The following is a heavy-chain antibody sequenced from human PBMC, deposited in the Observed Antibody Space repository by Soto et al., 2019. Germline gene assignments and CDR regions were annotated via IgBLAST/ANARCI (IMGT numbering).Heavy chain of an antibody. CDR3: AREGRTATYSAMDV. CDR1: GYTFTSYY. CDR2: INPSGGGT. V-gene: IGHV1-46*01. J-gene: IGHJ6*02. D-gene: IGHD1-1*01. Sequence: ASVKVSCKASGYTFTSYYMHCVRQAPGQGLEWMGIINPSGGGTSYAQKFQGRVTMTRDTSTSTVYMELISLRSDDTALYYCAREGRTATYSAMDVWGQGTTVTVS.